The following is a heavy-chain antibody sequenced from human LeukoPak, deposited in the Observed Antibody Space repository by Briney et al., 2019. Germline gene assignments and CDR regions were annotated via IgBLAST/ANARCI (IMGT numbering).Heavy chain of an antibody. Sequence: ASVKVSCKASGYTFTSYDINWVRQASGQGLEWMGWRNPNSGNTGYAQKFQGRVTITRNTSISTAYMELSSLRSEDTSVYYCARGLSVGHDAFDIWGQGTMVTVSS. CDR2: RNPNSGNT. CDR3: ARGLSVGHDAFDI. J-gene: IGHJ3*02. V-gene: IGHV1-8*03. CDR1: GYTFTSYD. D-gene: IGHD1-26*01.